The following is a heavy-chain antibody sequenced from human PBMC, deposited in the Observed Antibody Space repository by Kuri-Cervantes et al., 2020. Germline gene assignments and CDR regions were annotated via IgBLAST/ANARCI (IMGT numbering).Heavy chain of an antibody. V-gene: IGHV4-31*03. J-gene: IGHJ5*02. CDR1: GGSISSGGYY. CDR2: IYYSGST. CDR3: ARGVVVPAAMSVLGYGGYDRGWFDP. D-gene: IGHD2-2*01. Sequence: SETLSLTCTVSGGSISSGGYYWSWIRQHPGKGLEWIGYIYYSGSTYYNPSLKSRVTISVDTSKNQFSLKLSSVTAADTAVYYCARGVVVPAAMSVLGYGGYDRGWFDPWGQGTLVTVSS.